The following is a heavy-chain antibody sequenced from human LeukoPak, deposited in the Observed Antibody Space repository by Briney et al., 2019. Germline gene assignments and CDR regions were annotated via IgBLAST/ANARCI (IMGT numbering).Heavy chain of an antibody. J-gene: IGHJ4*02. CDR2: FHDSRGT. CDR1: GGSISSYY. CDR3: ARGDPSGRPGIGFDY. V-gene: IGHV4-59*01. Sequence: SETLSLTCTVSGGSISSYYWSWIRQPLGKGLEWFGWFHDSRGTNYNPSLKSRVTLSLDTSKNQFFLKLNSVTAADTAVYYCARGDPSGRPGIGFDYWGQGTLVTVSS. D-gene: IGHD1-26*01.